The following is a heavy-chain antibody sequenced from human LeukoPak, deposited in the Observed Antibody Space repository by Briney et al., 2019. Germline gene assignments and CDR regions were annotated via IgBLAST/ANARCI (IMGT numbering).Heavy chain of an antibody. D-gene: IGHD4-11*01. CDR1: GGTFSSYA. CDR3: ARDQDYSNYLDY. CDR2: IIPIFGTA. Sequence: GASVKVSCKASGGTFSSYAISWVRQAPGQGLEWMGRIIPIFGTANYAQKFQGGVTITTDESTSTAYMELSSLRSEDTAVYYCARDQDYSNYLDYWGQGTLVTVSS. J-gene: IGHJ4*02. V-gene: IGHV1-69*05.